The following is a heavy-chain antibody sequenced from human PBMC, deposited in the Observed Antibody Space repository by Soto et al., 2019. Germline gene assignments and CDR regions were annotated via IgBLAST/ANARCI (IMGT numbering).Heavy chain of an antibody. CDR3: ASLGYDFWKFDP. V-gene: IGHV4-59*08. D-gene: IGHD3-3*01. CDR1: GGSISSYY. CDR2: IYYSGST. J-gene: IGHJ5*02. Sequence: SETLSLTCTVSGGSISSYYWSWIRQPPGKGLEWIGYIYYSGSTNYNPSLKSRVTISVDTSKNQFSLKLSSVTAADTAVYYCASLGYDFWKFDPWGQGTLVTISS.